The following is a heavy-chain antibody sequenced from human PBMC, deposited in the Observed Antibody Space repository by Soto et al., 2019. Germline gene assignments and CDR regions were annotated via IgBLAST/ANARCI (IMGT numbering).Heavy chain of an antibody. CDR1: GFTFSSYS. J-gene: IGHJ6*02. V-gene: IGHV3-48*02. Sequence: GGSLRLSCAASGFTFSSYSMNWVRQAPGKGLEWVSYISSSSSTIYYADSVKGRFTISRDNAKNSLYLQMNSLRDEDTAVYYCAREGVNYYYYGMDVWGQGTTVTVSS. CDR2: ISSSSSTI. D-gene: IGHD3-22*01. CDR3: AREGVNYYYYGMDV.